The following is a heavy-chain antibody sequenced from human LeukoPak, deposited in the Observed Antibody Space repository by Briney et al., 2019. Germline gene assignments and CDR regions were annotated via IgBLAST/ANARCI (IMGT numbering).Heavy chain of an antibody. CDR3: ARVLEWTNYYYYYYYMDV. Sequence: PGGSLRLSCAASGFTFSSYSMNWVSQAPGKGLEWVSSISSSSSYIYYADSVKGRFTISRDNAKNSLYLQMNSLRAEDTAVYYCARVLEWTNYYYYYYYMDVWGKGTTVTVSS. J-gene: IGHJ6*03. D-gene: IGHD3-3*01. CDR1: GFTFSSYS. V-gene: IGHV3-21*01. CDR2: ISSSSSYI.